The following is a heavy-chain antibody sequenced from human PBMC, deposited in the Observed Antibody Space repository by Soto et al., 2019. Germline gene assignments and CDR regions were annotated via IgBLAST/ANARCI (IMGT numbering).Heavy chain of an antibody. CDR1: GGSISSYY. Sequence: PSETLSLTCTVSGGSISSYYWSWIRQPPGKGLEWIGYIYYSGSTNYNPSLKSRVTISVDTSKNQFSLKLSSVTAADTAVYYCARDPGTRSDYWGQGTLVTVS. CDR2: IYYSGST. V-gene: IGHV4-59*01. CDR3: ARDPGTRSDY. J-gene: IGHJ4*02. D-gene: IGHD3-10*01.